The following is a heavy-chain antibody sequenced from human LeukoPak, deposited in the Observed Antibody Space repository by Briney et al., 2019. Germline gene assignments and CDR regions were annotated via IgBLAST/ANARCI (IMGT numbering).Heavy chain of an antibody. CDR2: MNPNSGNT. CDR1: GYTFTSYD. V-gene: IGHV1-8*01. D-gene: IGHD6-25*01. Sequence: GASVKVSCKASGYTFTSYDINWVRQATGQELKWMGWMNPNSGNTGYAQKFQGRVTMARNTSISTAYMELSSLRSEDTAVYYCARAYSSGWPYYYYGMDIWGQGTTVTVSS. J-gene: IGHJ6*02. CDR3: ARAYSSGWPYYYYGMDI.